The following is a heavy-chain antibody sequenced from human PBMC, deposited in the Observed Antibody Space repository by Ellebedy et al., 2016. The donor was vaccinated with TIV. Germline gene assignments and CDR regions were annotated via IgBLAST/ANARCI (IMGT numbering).Heavy chain of an antibody. V-gene: IGHV4-39*07. J-gene: IGHJ5*02. Sequence: MPSETLSLTCTVSGVSISRSSYYGGWIRQPPGKGLEWIGSIYYSGSTYYNPSLKSRVTISVDTSKNQFSLKLSSVIAADTAVYYCAREKGITMVRKGWFDPWGQGTLVTVSS. CDR3: AREKGITMVRKGWFDP. D-gene: IGHD3-10*01. CDR1: GVSISRSSYY. CDR2: IYYSGST.